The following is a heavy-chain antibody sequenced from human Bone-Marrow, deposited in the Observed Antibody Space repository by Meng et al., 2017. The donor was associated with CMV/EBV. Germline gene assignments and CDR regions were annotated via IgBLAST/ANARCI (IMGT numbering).Heavy chain of an antibody. Sequence: SETLSLTCTVSGGSVSSDAYYWSWIRQPPGKGLEWIGYIYDSGSTNYNPSLRSRVTISVDTSKNQFSLDLSSVTAADTAVYYCARLPGYCSGSSCYGYGMDVWGQGTTVTASS. CDR3: ARLPGYCSGSSCYGYGMDV. J-gene: IGHJ6*02. CDR1: GGSVSSDAYY. CDR2: IYDSGST. V-gene: IGHV4-61*08. D-gene: IGHD2-15*01.